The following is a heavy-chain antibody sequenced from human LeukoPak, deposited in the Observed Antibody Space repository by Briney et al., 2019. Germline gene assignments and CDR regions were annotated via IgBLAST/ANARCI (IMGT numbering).Heavy chain of an antibody. D-gene: IGHD1-26*01. CDR2: ISYDGSNK. CDR3: AKGGGSFDY. J-gene: IGHJ4*02. Sequence: PGRSLRLSCAASGFTFSSYGMHWVRQAPGKRLEWVAVISYDGSNKYYADSVKGRFTISRDNSKNTLYLQMNSLRAEDTAVYYCAKGGGSFDYWGQGTLVTVSS. CDR1: GFTFSSYG. V-gene: IGHV3-30*18.